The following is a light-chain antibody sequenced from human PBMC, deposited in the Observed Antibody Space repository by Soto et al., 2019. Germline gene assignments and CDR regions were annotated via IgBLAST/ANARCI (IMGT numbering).Light chain of an antibody. CDR1: SSDVGGYNY. CDR3: CSYTTTSTLV. J-gene: IGLJ2*01. Sequence: QSVLTQPASVSGSPGQSITISCTGTSSDVGGYNYVSWYQQYPGKAPKVMIYDVSNRPSGVSNRFSGSKSGSTASLTISGLQAEDEADYYCCSYTTTSTLVFGGGTKVTVL. CDR2: DVS. V-gene: IGLV2-14*03.